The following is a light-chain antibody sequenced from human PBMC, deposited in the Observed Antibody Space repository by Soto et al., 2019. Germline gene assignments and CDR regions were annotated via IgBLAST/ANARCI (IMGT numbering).Light chain of an antibody. J-gene: IGLJ3*02. CDR3: SSYTTATTRV. Sequence: QSARTQPASVSGSPGQSITISCTGTSSDVGAYNYVSWYQQHPGKAPKLMIFDVSNRPSGVSNRFSGSKSGNTASLTISGLQAEDEADYYCSSYTTATTRVFGGGTKLTVL. CDR1: SSDVGAYNY. V-gene: IGLV2-14*01. CDR2: DVS.